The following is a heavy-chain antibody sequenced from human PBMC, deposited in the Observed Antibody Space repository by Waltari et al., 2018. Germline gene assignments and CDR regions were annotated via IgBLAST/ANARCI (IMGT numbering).Heavy chain of an antibody. CDR3: ARAGPITGTTPFDY. J-gene: IGHJ4*02. D-gene: IGHD1-7*01. V-gene: IGHV4-38-2*01. CDR2: IYHSGST. CDR1: GYSISSGYY. Sequence: QVQLQESGPGLVKPSETLSLTCAVSGYSISSGYYWGWIRQPPGKGLEWIGSIYHSGSTSSHPSLKSRVTISVDTSKNQFSLKLSSVTAADTAVYYCARAGPITGTTPFDYWGQGTLVTVSS.